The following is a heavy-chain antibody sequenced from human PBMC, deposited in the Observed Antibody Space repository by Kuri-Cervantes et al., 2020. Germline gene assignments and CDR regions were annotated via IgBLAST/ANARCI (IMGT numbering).Heavy chain of an antibody. Sequence: AETLSLTCSVSGGSISSSTYYWGWIRQPPGKGLDWIGTVYYSGSTYYNPSLKSRVTISVDTSKNQFSLKLSSVTAADTAVYYCARVPGGIDAFDIWGQGTMVTVSS. CDR3: ARVPGGIDAFDI. CDR1: GGSISSSTYY. V-gene: IGHV4-39*07. J-gene: IGHJ3*02. D-gene: IGHD1-1*01. CDR2: VYYSGST.